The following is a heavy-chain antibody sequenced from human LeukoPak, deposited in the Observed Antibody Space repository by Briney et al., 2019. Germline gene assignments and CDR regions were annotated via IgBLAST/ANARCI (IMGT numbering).Heavy chain of an antibody. Sequence: PGGSLRLSCAASGFTFSSYWMSWVRQAPGKGLEWVANIKEDGSEKYYVDSVKGRFTISRDNAKNSLYLQMNSLRGEDTAVYYCARDHYYDSSAYFSDLDSWGQGTLVTVSS. CDR1: GFTFSSYW. J-gene: IGHJ4*02. CDR3: ARDHYYDSSAYFSDLDS. CDR2: IKEDGSEK. V-gene: IGHV3-7*01. D-gene: IGHD3-22*01.